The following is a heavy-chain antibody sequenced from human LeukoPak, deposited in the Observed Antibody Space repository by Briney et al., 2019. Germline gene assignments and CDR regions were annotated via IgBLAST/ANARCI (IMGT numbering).Heavy chain of an antibody. CDR3: ARDIDSSTGASGTYYYYYGMDV. D-gene: IGHD6-13*01. Sequence: GGSLRLSCAASTFTFSRYSMNWVRQAPGKGLEWVSSISSSGNYIYYADSVKGRFTVSRDSAKNSLYLQMNSLRAEDTAVYYCARDIDSSTGASGTYYYYYGMDVWGNGTTVTVSS. V-gene: IGHV3-21*01. J-gene: IGHJ6*04. CDR2: ISSSGNYI. CDR1: TFTFSRYS.